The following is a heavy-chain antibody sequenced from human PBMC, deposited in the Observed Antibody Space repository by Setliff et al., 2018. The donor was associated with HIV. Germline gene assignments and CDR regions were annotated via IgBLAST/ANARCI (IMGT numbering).Heavy chain of an antibody. J-gene: IGHJ4*02. V-gene: IGHV1-69*13. D-gene: IGHD6-6*01. CDR2: IIPIFGTA. Sequence: SVKVSCKASGGTFSSYAITWVRQAPGQGLEWMGGIIPIFGTANYAQKFQGRVTITADESTSTAYMELSSLRSEDTAVYYCATTYSSSSLFGFGYWGQGTLVTVSS. CDR3: ATTYSSSSLFGFGY. CDR1: GGTFSSYA.